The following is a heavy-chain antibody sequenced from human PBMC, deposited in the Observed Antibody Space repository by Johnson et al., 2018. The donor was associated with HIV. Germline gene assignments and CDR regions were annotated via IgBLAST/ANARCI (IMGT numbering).Heavy chain of an antibody. CDR1: GFTFSSYA. V-gene: IGHV3-9*01. Sequence: VQLVESGGGLVQPGRSLRLSCAASGFTFSSYAMSWVRQVPGKGLEWVSGISWNSGRIGYADSVKGLFTISRDNAKNTLYLQMNSLRAEDTAVYYCARVGRPWLPRDAFDIWGQGTMVTVSS. D-gene: IGHD6-19*01. J-gene: IGHJ3*02. CDR2: ISWNSGRI. CDR3: ARVGRPWLPRDAFDI.